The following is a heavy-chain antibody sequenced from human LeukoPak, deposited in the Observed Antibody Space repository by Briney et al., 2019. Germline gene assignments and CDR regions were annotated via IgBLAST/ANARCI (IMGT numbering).Heavy chain of an antibody. CDR3: ARSGRPLRY. V-gene: IGHV4-38-2*01. CDR2: IYHSGST. J-gene: IGHJ4*02. Sequence: SETLSLTCAVSVYSISSGYYWGWIRQPPGKGLEWIGSIYHSGSTYYNPSLKSRVTISVDTSKNQFSLKLSSVTAADTAVYYCARSGRPLRYWGQGTLVTVSS. CDR1: VYSISSGYY. D-gene: IGHD1-26*01.